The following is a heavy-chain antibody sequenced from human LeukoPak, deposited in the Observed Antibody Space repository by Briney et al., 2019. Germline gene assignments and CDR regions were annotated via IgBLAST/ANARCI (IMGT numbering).Heavy chain of an antibody. CDR2: IGSGSNPI. D-gene: IGHD5-18*01. CDR3: AKAVYSYGEYYDY. V-gene: IGHV3-48*01. Sequence: PGGSLRLSCAASGFTFSTYNMNWVRQAPGKGLEWVSYIGSGSNPIYYADSVRGRFTISRDNSKNTLYLQMNSLRAEDTAVYYCAKAVYSYGEYYDYWGQGTLVTVSS. J-gene: IGHJ4*02. CDR1: GFTFSTYN.